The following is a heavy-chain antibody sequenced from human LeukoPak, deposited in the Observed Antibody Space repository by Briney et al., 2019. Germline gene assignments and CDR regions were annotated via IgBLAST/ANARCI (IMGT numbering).Heavy chain of an antibody. CDR2: ISAYNGNT. D-gene: IGHD6-19*01. Sequence: ASVNVSCKASGYTFTSYGISWVRQAPGQVLGWMGWISAYNGNTNYAQTLQGRVTMTTDTSTSTAYMELRSLRSDDTAVYYCARDSLRVAVVPWPTGYWGQGTLVTVSS. J-gene: IGHJ4*02. CDR3: ARDSLRVAVVPWPTGY. V-gene: IGHV1-18*01. CDR1: GYTFTSYG.